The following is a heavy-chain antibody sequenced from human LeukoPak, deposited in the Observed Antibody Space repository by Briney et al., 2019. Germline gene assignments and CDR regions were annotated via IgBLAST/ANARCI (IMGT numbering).Heavy chain of an antibody. D-gene: IGHD4-17*01. CDR1: GGSISSYY. J-gene: IGHJ4*02. CDR2: IYYSGST. V-gene: IGHV4-59*12. CDR3: ARATVTNFMVDY. Sequence: SETLSLTCTVSGGSISSYYWSWIRQPPGKGLEWIGYIYYSGSTNYNPSLKSRVTISVDTSKNQFSLKLSSVTAADTAVYYCARATVTNFMVDYWGQGTLVTVSS.